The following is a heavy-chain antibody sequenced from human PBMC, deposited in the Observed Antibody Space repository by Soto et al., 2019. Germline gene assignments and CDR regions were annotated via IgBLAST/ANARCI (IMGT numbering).Heavy chain of an antibody. D-gene: IGHD3-16*01. CDR3: ARRGEYTYALAY. J-gene: IGHJ4*02. V-gene: IGHV1-69*13. CDR1: GGTFSSHS. Sequence: ASVKVSCKASGGTFSSHSISWVRQAPGQGLEWMGGIIPMFGTANYAQKFQGRVTITADESTSTAYMELSSLKSEDTAVYYCARRGEYTYALAYWGQGTLVTVSS. CDR2: IIPMFGTA.